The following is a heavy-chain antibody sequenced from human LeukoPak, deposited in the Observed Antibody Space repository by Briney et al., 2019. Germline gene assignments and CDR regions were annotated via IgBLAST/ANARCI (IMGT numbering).Heavy chain of an antibody. V-gene: IGHV3-64*01. Sequence: QAGGSLRLSCAASGFTFSSYAMHWVRQAPGKGLEYVSAISSNGGSTYYANSVKGRFTISRDNSKNTLYLQMNSLRAEDTAVYYCAKDRTTLTYYFDYWGQGTLVTVSS. J-gene: IGHJ4*02. CDR3: AKDRTTLTYYFDY. D-gene: IGHD4-17*01. CDR2: ISSNGGST. CDR1: GFTFSSYA.